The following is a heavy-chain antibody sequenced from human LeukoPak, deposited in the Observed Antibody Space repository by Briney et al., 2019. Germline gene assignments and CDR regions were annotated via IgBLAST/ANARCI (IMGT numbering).Heavy chain of an antibody. V-gene: IGHV4-39*01. CDR1: GGSFSGYY. CDR3: ASTRIKRGYYYYMDV. J-gene: IGHJ6*03. CDR2: IYYSGSI. Sequence: PSETLSLTCAVYGGSFSGYYWGWIRQPPGKGLEWIGSIYYSGSIYYNPSLKSRVTISVDTSKNQFSLKLSSVTAADTAVYYCASTRIKRGYYYYMDVWGKGTTVTVSS. D-gene: IGHD3-10*01.